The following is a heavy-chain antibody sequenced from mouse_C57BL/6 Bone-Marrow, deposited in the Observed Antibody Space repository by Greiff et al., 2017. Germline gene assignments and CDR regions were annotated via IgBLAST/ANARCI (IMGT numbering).Heavy chain of an antibody. CDR1: GFSLTSYA. CDR3: ARYYGSSPYYFDY. CDR2: IWTGGGT. V-gene: IGHV2-9-1*01. D-gene: IGHD1-1*01. J-gene: IGHJ2*01. Sequence: VQLQQSGPGLVAPSQSLSITCTVSGFSLTSYAISWVRQPPGKGLEWLGVIWTGGGTNYNSALKSRLSISKDNSKSQVFLKMNSLQTDDTARYYCARYYGSSPYYFDYWGQGTTLTVSS.